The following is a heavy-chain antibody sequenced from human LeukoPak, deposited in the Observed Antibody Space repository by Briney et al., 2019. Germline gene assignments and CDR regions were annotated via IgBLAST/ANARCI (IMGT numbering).Heavy chain of an antibody. CDR1: GFSLSSYT. Sequence: GGSLRLSCNVSGFSLSSYTMNWARQAPGKGLEWVSYISGSGSTVYYADSVRGRFTMSRDNAKNSLYLQMNSLRAEDAALYYCARDHQYAFDVWGQGTLVTVSS. J-gene: IGHJ3*01. D-gene: IGHD2-2*01. CDR2: ISGSGSTV. CDR3: ARDHQYAFDV. V-gene: IGHV3-48*01.